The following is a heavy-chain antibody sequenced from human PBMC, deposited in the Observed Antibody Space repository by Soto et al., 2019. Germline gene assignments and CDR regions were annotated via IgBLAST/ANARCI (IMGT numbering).Heavy chain of an antibody. Sequence: EVQLLESGGGLVQPGGSLRLSCAASGFTFSSYAMSWVRQGPGKGLEWVSAITGGGDSTYYADSVQGRITISRDNSKNTLYLQMNSLRAGDTAVYYCAKGGYSSSWYAGWWDYWGQGTLVTVSS. V-gene: IGHV3-23*01. CDR2: ITGGGDST. CDR1: GFTFSSYA. D-gene: IGHD6-13*01. CDR3: AKGGYSSSWYAGWWDY. J-gene: IGHJ4*02.